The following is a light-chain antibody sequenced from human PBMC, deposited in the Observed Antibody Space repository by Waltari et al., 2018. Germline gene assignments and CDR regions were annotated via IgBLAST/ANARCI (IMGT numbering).Light chain of an antibody. CDR1: SRHSSNV. J-gene: IGLJ3*02. Sequence: QLVLTQSPSASASLGASVKLTGTLSSRHSSNVIACLQQQPEKGPRDLMKVISDGSHSKGDKIPDRFTGSRSGAEHFLTSSSLQSEDEADYYCQTGGHGTWVFGGGTKLTGL. CDR3: QTGGHGTWV. CDR2: VISDGSH. V-gene: IGLV4-69*01.